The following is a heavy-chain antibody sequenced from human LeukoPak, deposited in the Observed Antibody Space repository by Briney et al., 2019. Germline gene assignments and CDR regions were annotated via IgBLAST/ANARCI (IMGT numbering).Heavy chain of an antibody. CDR2: ISYDGNNK. CDR3: AREFGDFAFDY. J-gene: IGHJ4*02. V-gene: IGHV3-30*04. CDR1: GFTFSSYA. D-gene: IGHD3-10*01. Sequence: GGSLRPSCAASGFTFSSYAMHWVRQAPGKGLEWVAVISYDGNNKYYADSVKGRFTISRDTSKNTLYLQMNSLRAEDTAVYYCAREFGDFAFDYWGQGTLVTVSS.